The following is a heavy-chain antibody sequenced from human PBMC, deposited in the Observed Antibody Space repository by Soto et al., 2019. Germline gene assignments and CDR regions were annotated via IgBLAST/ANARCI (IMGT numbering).Heavy chain of an antibody. CDR1: GFTFSSYG. D-gene: IGHD3-22*01. V-gene: IGHV3-74*01. CDR2: MSSDGSST. Sequence: PGGSLRLSCAASGFTFSSYGMHWVRQAPGKGLVWVSRMSSDGSSTSYADSVKGRFTISRDNAKNTLYLQMNSLRAEDTAVYYCARVRNYYDRNYFDYGGQGTLVTVSS. J-gene: IGHJ4*02. CDR3: ARVRNYYDRNYFDY.